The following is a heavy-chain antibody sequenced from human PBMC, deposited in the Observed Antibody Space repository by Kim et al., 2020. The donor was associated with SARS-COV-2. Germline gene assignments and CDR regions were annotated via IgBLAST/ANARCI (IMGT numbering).Heavy chain of an antibody. J-gene: IGHJ4*02. V-gene: IGHV1-18*01. CDR2: ISAYNGNT. CDR1: GYTFTSYG. D-gene: IGHD3-10*01. Sequence: ASVKVSCKASGYTFTSYGISWVRQASGQGLEWMGWISAYNGNTNYEQKLQGRVTMTTDTSTSTAYMELRSLRSDYTAEHYCARSYYYGSGYYFDYWGQGTLVTVSS. CDR3: ARSYYYGSGYYFDY.